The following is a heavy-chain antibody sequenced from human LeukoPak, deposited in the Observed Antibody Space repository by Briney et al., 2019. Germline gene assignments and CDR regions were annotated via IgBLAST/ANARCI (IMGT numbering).Heavy chain of an antibody. V-gene: IGHV3-33*06. Sequence: PGRSLTLSCAASGYTFSRHGIHWVRQAPGKGLEWVAVVWYDGRDRDYADSVKGRFTISRDNSKNTLYLQMNSLRAEDTTVYYCAKDIPDYSNHRDPLDYWGQGTLVTVSS. CDR1: GYTFSRHG. D-gene: IGHD4-11*01. J-gene: IGHJ4*02. CDR3: AKDIPDYSNHRDPLDY. CDR2: VWYDGRDR.